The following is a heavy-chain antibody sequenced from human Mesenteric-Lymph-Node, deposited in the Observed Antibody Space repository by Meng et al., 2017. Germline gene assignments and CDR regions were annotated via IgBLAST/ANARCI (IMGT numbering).Heavy chain of an antibody. J-gene: IGHJ1*01. CDR3: AKEAAAGHYEYFQH. CDR2: VTGSGSDT. D-gene: IGHD6-13*01. Sequence: GGSLRLSCAASGFTFSSYGMSWVRQAPGKGLEWVSSVTGSGSDTYYADSVRGRFTVSRDKSKNTLYLQINSLRAEDTAVYYCAKEAAAGHYEYFQHWGQGTLVTVSS. V-gene: IGHV3-23*01. CDR1: GFTFSSYG.